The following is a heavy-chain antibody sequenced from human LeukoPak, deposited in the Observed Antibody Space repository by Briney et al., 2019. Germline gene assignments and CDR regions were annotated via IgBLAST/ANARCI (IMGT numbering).Heavy chain of an antibody. J-gene: IGHJ4*02. CDR2: IYYSGST. V-gene: IGHV4-59*01. Sequence: SETLSLTCTVSGGSISSYYWSWIRQPPGKGLEWIGYIYYSGSTNYNPSLKSRVTISADTSKNQFSLKLSFVTAADTAVYYCARVRDRSGYYYYLDYWGQGTLVTVSS. CDR3: ARVRDRSGYYYYLDY. D-gene: IGHD3-22*01. CDR1: GGSISSYY.